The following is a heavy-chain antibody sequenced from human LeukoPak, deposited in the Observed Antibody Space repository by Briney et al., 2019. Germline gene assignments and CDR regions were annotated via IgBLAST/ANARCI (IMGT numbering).Heavy chain of an antibody. Sequence: GKSLRLSCAASGFTFSSYGMHWVRQAPGKGLEWVAFIRYDGSNKYYADSVKGRFTISRDNSKNTLYLQMNSLRAEDTAVYYCAKDNRQYYYGSGSASDYWGQGTLVTVSS. D-gene: IGHD3-10*01. V-gene: IGHV3-30*02. J-gene: IGHJ4*02. CDR1: GFTFSSYG. CDR3: AKDNRQYYYGSGSASDY. CDR2: IRYDGSNK.